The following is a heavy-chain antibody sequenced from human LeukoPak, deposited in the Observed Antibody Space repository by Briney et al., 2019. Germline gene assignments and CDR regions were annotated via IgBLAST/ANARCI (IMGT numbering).Heavy chain of an antibody. V-gene: IGHV5-10-1*01. J-gene: IGHJ5*02. D-gene: IGHD2-2*01. CDR1: GYSFTSYW. CDR3: ARHVGQLLNRRGFDP. CDR2: IDPSDSYT. Sequence: GESLKISCKGSGYSFTSYWISWVRQMPGKGLEWMGRIDPSDSYTNYSPSFQGHVTISADKSISTAYLQWSSLKASDTAMYYCARHVGQLLNRRGFDPWGQGTLVTVSS.